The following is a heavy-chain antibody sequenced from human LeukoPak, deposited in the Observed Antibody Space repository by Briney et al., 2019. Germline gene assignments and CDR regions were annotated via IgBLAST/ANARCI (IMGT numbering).Heavy chain of an antibody. CDR2: ISAYNGNT. CDR3: ARAYGSGSSYNNWFDP. D-gene: IGHD3-10*01. Sequence: GASVKVSCKASGYTFTSYGISWVRQAPGQGLEWMGWISAYNGNTNYAQKLQGRVTMTTDTSTSTAYMELRSLRSDDTAVYYCARAYGSGSSYNNWFDPWGQGTLVTVSS. V-gene: IGHV1-18*01. CDR1: GYTFTSYG. J-gene: IGHJ5*02.